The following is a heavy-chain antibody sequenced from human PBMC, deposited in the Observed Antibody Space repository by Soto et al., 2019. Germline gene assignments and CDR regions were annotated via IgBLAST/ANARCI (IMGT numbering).Heavy chain of an antibody. CDR2: IYYSGST. CDR1: GGSISSSSYY. J-gene: IGHJ4*02. V-gene: IGHV4-39*01. CDR3: ARLPTFSSGWYYFDY. D-gene: IGHD6-19*01. Sequence: SETLSLTCTVSGGSISSSSYYWGWIRQPPGKGLEWIGSIYYSGSTYYSPSLKSRVTISVDTSKNQFSLKLSSVTAADTAVYYCARLPTFSSGWYYFDYWGQGTLVTVSS.